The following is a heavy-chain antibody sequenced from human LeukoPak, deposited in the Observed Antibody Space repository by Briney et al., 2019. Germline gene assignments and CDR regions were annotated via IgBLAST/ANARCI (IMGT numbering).Heavy chain of an antibody. CDR3: ARQNTGQLDY. CDR1: GYTFTDYY. Sequence: ASVKVSCKASGYTFTDYYMHWVRQAPGQGLEWMGRINAKSGDTKYAQKFQARVTMTRDTSITTTYMEVSRLSSDDTAVYYCARQNTGQLDYWGQGTLVTVSS. CDR2: INAKSGDT. J-gene: IGHJ4*02. D-gene: IGHD2-8*02. V-gene: IGHV1-2*02.